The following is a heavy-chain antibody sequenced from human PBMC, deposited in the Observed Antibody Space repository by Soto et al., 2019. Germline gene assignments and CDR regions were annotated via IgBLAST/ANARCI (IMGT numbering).Heavy chain of an antibody. V-gene: IGHV3-11*05. CDR2: ISSSSGYT. D-gene: IGHD5-12*01. CDR3: ARDRGSGYGIYYYGMDV. Sequence: GGSLRLSCAASGFTFSDYYMNWIRQAPGKGLEWVSYISSSSGYTNYADSVKGRFIISRDNAKNSLFLQMNSLRVEDTAVYYCARDRGSGYGIYYYGMDVWGQGTTVTVSS. J-gene: IGHJ6*02. CDR1: GFTFSDYY.